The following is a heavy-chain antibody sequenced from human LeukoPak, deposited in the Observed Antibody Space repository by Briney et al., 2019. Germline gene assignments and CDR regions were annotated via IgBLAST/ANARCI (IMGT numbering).Heavy chain of an antibody. CDR1: GFTFSSYA. Sequence: PGGSLRLSWAASGFTFSSYAISWVRQAPGKGLEWVSAISGSGGSTYYADSVKGRFTISRDNAKNSLYLQMNSLRAEDTAVYYCARDEGAYYYDSSGPYWGQGTLVTVSS. V-gene: IGHV3-23*01. CDR3: ARDEGAYYYDSSGPY. J-gene: IGHJ4*02. D-gene: IGHD3-22*01. CDR2: ISGSGGST.